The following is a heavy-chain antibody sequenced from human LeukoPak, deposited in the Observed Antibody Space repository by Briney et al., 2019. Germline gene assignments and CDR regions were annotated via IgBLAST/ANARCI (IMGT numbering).Heavy chain of an antibody. J-gene: IGHJ4*02. D-gene: IGHD2-15*01. CDR2: IYRSGST. V-gene: IGHV4-38-2*02. CDR1: GYSISSGYY. CDR3: ARIDIVVVVLDY. Sequence: SETLSLTCTVSGYSISSGYYWAWIRQPPGKGLEWIGTIYRSGSTYYNPSLKSRVTISVDTSKNQFSLRLSSLTATDTAVYFCARIDIVVVVLDYWGQGTLVTVSS.